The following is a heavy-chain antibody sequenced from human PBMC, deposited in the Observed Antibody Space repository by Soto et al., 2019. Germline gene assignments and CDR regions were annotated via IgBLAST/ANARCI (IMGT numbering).Heavy chain of an antibody. CDR2: IKSKTDGGTT. J-gene: IGHJ5*02. D-gene: IGHD3-3*01. CDR3: TSGGETYYDFWSGYYFANTVQNWFDP. Sequence: EVQLVESGGGLVKPGGSLRLSCAASGFTFSNAWMSWVRQAPGKGLEWVGRIKSKTDGGTTDYAAPVKGRFTISRDDSKNTLYPQMNSLKTEDTAVYYCTSGGETYYDFWSGYYFANTVQNWFDPWGQGTLVTVSS. CDR1: GFTFSNAW. V-gene: IGHV3-15*01.